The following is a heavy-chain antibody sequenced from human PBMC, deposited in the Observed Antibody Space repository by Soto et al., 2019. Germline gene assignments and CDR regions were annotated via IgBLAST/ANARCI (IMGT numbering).Heavy chain of an antibody. Sequence: SETLSLTCTVSGGSISSSSYYWGWIRQPPGKGLEWIGSIYYSGTTNYKPSLKSRVTISVDTSRSQISLKVSSLTAADTAVYYRARGATVTQFDYWGRGTLVTAPQ. J-gene: IGHJ4*02. CDR3: ARGATVTQFDY. V-gene: IGHV4-39*07. CDR2: IYYSGTT. CDR1: GGSISSSSYY. D-gene: IGHD4-17*01.